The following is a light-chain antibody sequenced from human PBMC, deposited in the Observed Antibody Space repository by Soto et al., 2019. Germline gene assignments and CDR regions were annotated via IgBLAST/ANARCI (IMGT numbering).Light chain of an antibody. Sequence: EVVLTQSPATLSLSPGERASLSCRASHSVNNYVAWNQQRPGQAPRLLIYDASNRATGIPPRFSGSGSGTDFTLTISSLEPEDFAVYFCQQRNSWPPVFGPGTKIDIK. J-gene: IGKJ3*01. V-gene: IGKV3-11*01. CDR2: DAS. CDR1: HSVNNY. CDR3: QQRNSWPPV.